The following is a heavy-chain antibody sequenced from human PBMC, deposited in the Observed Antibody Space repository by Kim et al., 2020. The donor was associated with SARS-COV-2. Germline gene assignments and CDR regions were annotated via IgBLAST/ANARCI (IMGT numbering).Heavy chain of an antibody. CDR3: TRGGAARPDY. D-gene: IGHD6-6*01. Sequence: TMNYADSVKGRFTISRDNAKNSLFPQLNSLRDDDTAVYYCTRGGAARPDYWGQGALVIVSS. CDR2: TM. J-gene: IGHJ4*02. V-gene: IGHV3-48*02.